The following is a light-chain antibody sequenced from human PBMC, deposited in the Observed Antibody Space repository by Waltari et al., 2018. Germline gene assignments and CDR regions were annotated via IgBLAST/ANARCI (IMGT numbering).Light chain of an antibody. CDR1: QGIRNY. CDR3: QQVNGYPRT. V-gene: IGKV1-9*01. J-gene: IGKJ4*01. Sequence: IQLTQSPSFLPASAGDRATIPCRASQGIRNYLVWYQQKSGEARKLLIHAASSLQSWVPSRFSGSGSETEFTLTISSLQPGVSATYGCQQVNGYPRTFGGGTKVAIK. CDR2: AAS.